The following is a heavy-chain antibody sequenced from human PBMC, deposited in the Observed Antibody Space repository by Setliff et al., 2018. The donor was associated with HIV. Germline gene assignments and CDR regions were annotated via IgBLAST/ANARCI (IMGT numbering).Heavy chain of an antibody. CDR3: ARGVTIFGVVTRHNYYMDV. CDR1: GGSISTYH. J-gene: IGHJ6*03. V-gene: IGHV4-59*01. CDR2: IYKSGST. Sequence: SETLSLTCSVSGGSISTYHWSWIRQPPGKGLEWIGYIYKSGSTNYSPSLKSRVTISPGTSKNQFSLKLSSVTAADTAVYYCARGVTIFGVVTRHNYYMDVWGKGTTVTVSS. D-gene: IGHD3-3*01.